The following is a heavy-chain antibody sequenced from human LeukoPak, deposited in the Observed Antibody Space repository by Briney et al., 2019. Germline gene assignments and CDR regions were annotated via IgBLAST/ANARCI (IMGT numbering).Heavy chain of an antibody. CDR1: GGSISSGSYY. J-gene: IGHJ3*02. D-gene: IGHD3-22*01. CDR3: ARDRTYYYDSSGYYYKFGPGLDYDGAFDI. Sequence: PSETLSLTCTVSGGSISSGSYYWSWIRQPAGKGLEWIGRIYTSGSTNYNPSLKSRVTISVDTSKNQFSLKLSSVTAADTAVYYCARDRTYYYDSSGYYYKFGPGLDYDGAFDIWGQGTMVTVSS. CDR2: IYTSGST. V-gene: IGHV4-61*02.